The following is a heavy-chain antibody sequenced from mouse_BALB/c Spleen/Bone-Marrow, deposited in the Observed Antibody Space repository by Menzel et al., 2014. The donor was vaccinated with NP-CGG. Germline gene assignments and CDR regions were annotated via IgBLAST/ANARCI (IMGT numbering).Heavy chain of an antibody. CDR3: ARHAYYDQTEVSFVY. CDR2: ISGGGSYT. D-gene: IGHD2-4*01. V-gene: IGHV5-9-2*01. J-gene: IGHJ3*01. CDR1: GFSFNSYG. Sequence: EVKVVESGGGLVKSGGSLKLSCAASGFSFNSYGMSWVRQTPEKRLEWVATISGGGSYTFYPDSVKGRSTISRDSAKNNLYLQLSSLRSEDTALYYCARHAYYDQTEVSFVYWGQGTLVTVSA.